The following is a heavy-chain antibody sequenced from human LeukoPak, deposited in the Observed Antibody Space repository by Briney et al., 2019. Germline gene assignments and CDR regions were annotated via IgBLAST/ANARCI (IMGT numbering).Heavy chain of an antibody. Sequence: GSLRLSCAASGFTFSTYSMKWVRQAPGKGLEWVSYINDSGAMYYADSVRGRFTISRENAQNSLFLQMNSLRAEDTAVYYCARDGGYRGYDADCWGQGTLVTVSS. V-gene: IGHV3-48*01. CDR2: INDSGAM. CDR1: GFTFSTYS. D-gene: IGHD5-12*01. J-gene: IGHJ4*02. CDR3: ARDGGYRGYDADC.